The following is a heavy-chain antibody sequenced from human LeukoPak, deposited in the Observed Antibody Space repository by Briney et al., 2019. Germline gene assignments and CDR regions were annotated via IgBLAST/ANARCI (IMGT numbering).Heavy chain of an antibody. J-gene: IGHJ4*02. D-gene: IGHD5-18*01. V-gene: IGHV3-74*01. CDR1: GFTFSSYW. CDR3: ARSVGYSYGFYQGVIDY. Sequence: AGGSLRLSCAASGFTFSSYWMHWVRQAPGKGLVWVSRINSDGSSTSYADSVKGRFTTSRDNAKNTLYLQMNSLRAEDTAVYYCARSVGYSYGFYQGVIDYWGQGTLVTVSS. CDR2: INSDGSST.